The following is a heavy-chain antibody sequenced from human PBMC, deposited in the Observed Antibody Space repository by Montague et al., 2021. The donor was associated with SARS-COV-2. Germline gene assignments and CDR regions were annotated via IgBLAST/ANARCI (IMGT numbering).Heavy chain of an antibody. CDR1: GGSITNFV. Sequence: SETLSLTCTVSGGSITNFVWNWIRQPPGKGLEWLGYIHSSGSTNYNPSLKSRVTISVDTSKSQFSLKLGSVTAADTAVYYCATTPGRFGEFHFDYWGQGTLVTVSS. CDR2: IHSSGST. V-gene: IGHV4-59*01. D-gene: IGHD3-10*01. CDR3: ATTPGRFGEFHFDY. J-gene: IGHJ4*02.